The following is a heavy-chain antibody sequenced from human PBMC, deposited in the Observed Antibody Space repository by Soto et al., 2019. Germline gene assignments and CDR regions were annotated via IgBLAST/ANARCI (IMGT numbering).Heavy chain of an antibody. J-gene: IGHJ3*02. D-gene: IGHD3-22*01. CDR3: ARPRVQSYSNSSGSFAFAI. CDR1: GFDFSRSA. V-gene: IGHV3-23*01. Sequence: PGGSLRLSCAASGFDFSRSAMAWVRQAPGKGLEWVSALNGRGSGTYYADSVKGRFTISRDPSEDILYLQMSGLRAEDTAVYYCARPRVQSYSNSSGSFAFAIWRQGTMVTVSS. CDR2: LNGRGSGT.